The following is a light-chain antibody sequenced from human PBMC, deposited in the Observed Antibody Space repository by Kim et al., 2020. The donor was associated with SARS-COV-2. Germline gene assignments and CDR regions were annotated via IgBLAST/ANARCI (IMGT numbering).Light chain of an antibody. J-gene: IGKJ1*01. CDR3: KQSYSTPGT. V-gene: IGKV1-39*01. CDR1: QSISSY. CDR2: AAS. Sequence: AYVRDRVNITCRASQSISSYLKWYQQKPGKAPKLLIYAASSLQSGVPSRFSGSGSGTDFTLTISSLQPEDFATYYCKQSYSTPGTFGQGTKVDIK.